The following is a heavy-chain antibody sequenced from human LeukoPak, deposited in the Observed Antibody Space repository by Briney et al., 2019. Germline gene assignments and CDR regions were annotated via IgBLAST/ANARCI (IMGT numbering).Heavy chain of an antibody. CDR3: AKNRESGNYYERAGY. Sequence: GGSLRLSCAASGFTFSNYAMSRVRQAPGKGLEWVSAISGSGAITYYADSVKGRFTISRDSSKNTLYLQMNSLRAEDTAVYYCAKNRESGNYYERAGYGGQGTLVTVSS. J-gene: IGHJ4*02. D-gene: IGHD1-26*01. CDR1: GFTFSNYA. V-gene: IGHV3-23*01. CDR2: ISGSGAIT.